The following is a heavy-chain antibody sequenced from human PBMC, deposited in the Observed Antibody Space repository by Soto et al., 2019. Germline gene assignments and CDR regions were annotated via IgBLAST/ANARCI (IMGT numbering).Heavy chain of an antibody. V-gene: IGHV4-59*01. D-gene: IGHD2-21*02. CDR1: GGSISSYY. J-gene: IGHJ5*02. CDR2: IYYSGST. CDR3: ARSWCGGDCYSPPDWFDP. Sequence: QVQLQESGPGLVKPSETLSLTCTVSGGSISSYYWSWIRQPPGKGLEWIGYIYYSGSTNYNPSLTIRVTISVDTSKNQFSLKLSSVTAADPAVYYCARSWCGGDCYSPPDWFDPWGQGTLVTVSS.